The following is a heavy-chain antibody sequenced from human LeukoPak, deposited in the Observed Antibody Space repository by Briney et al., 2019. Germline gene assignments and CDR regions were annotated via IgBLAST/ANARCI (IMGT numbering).Heavy chain of an antibody. CDR3: AREPKSSWYVSYYMDV. J-gene: IGHJ6*03. V-gene: IGHV3-48*03. CDR1: GFTFSSYE. Sequence: PGGSLRLSCAASGFTFSSYEMNWVRQAPGKGLEWVSYISSSGSTIYYADAVKGRFTISRDNAKNSLYLQMNSLRAEDTAVYYCAREPKSSWYVSYYMDVWGKGTTVTISS. CDR2: ISSSGSTI. D-gene: IGHD6-13*01.